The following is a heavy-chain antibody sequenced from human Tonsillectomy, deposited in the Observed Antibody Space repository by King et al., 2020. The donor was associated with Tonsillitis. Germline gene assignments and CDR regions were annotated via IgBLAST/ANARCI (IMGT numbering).Heavy chain of an antibody. CDR3: AKRRQYSSGWYYFDY. CDR2: MGGRCTTN. D-gene: IGHD6-19*01. V-gene: IGHV3-23*04. J-gene: IGHJ4*02. CDR1: GFTFSSYA. Sequence: VQLVQSGGGLVQPGGALRLACAASGFTFSSYAMSWVRQAPGKGREGVSIMGGRCTTNYDADSVKGRFTISSENSKNTLYLQMNSLRVEDTAVYYCAKRRQYSSGWYYFDYWGQGTLITVSS.